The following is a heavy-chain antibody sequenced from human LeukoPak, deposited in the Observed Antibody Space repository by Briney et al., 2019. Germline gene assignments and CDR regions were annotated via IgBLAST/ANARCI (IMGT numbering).Heavy chain of an antibody. Sequence: SETLSLTCTVSGGSISNYYWNWIRQPPGKGLELIGYIYYSGTTNYNPSLKSRVSMSVDTSKNQFSLKLSSVTAADTAVYYCARSVEGYCSGGSCYSYYYYMDVWGKGTTVTVSS. J-gene: IGHJ6*03. CDR1: GGSISNYY. V-gene: IGHV4-59*01. D-gene: IGHD2-15*01. CDR3: ARSVEGYCSGGSCYSYYYYMDV. CDR2: IYYSGTT.